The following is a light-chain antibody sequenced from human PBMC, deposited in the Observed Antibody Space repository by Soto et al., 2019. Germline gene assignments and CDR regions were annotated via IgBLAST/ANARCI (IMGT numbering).Light chain of an antibody. CDR1: KHGGSNY. CDR3: QQFSSSPRT. J-gene: IGKJ4*02. Sequence: EFVLTQSPGPLSLSPGEGATLSCSASKHGGSNYLAWYQQKPGQAPRLLIYDASNRATGVPDRFSGGGSGTDFTLTISRLEPEDFAVYYCQQFSSSPRTFGGGTKVDI. V-gene: IGKV3-20*01. CDR2: DAS.